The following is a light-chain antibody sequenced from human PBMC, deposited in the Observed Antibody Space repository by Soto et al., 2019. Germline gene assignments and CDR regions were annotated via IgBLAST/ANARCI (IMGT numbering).Light chain of an antibody. CDR1: QSISSY. Sequence: DIQMTQSPSSLSASVGDRVTITCRASQSISSYLNWYQQKPGKAPKLLIYAASSLQSGVPSRFSGSGSGTDFTLTIISLQPEDFATYYCQQSYSTPTITCGQGTRLEIK. CDR2: AAS. J-gene: IGKJ5*01. V-gene: IGKV1-39*01. CDR3: QQSYSTPTIT.